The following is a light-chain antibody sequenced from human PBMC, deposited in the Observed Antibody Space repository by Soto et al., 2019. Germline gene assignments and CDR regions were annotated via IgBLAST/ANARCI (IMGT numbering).Light chain of an antibody. Sequence: EIVLTQSLGTLSLSPGERATLSCRSIQSVRNNYLAWYQQRPGQAPRLLIYGASTRATGIPARFSGSGSGTEFTLTISSLQSEDFAIYYGQQYDNWLTITFGQGTKVDIK. CDR2: GAS. CDR1: QSVRNN. CDR3: QQYDNWLTIT. V-gene: IGKV3-15*01. J-gene: IGKJ1*01.